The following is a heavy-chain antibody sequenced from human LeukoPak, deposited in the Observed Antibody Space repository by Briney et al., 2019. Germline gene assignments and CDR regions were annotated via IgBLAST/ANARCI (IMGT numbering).Heavy chain of an antibody. V-gene: IGHV1-2*02. J-gene: IGHJ5*02. Sequence: ASVKVSCKSSGYTFTGYYMHWVRQRPGQGVEWMGWINPNSGGTNYAQKFQGRATMTRDTSICTAYMELNRLRSDDTAVYYCARGRRFDPWGQGTLVTVSS. CDR3: ARGRRFDP. CDR2: INPNSGGT. CDR1: GYTFTGYY.